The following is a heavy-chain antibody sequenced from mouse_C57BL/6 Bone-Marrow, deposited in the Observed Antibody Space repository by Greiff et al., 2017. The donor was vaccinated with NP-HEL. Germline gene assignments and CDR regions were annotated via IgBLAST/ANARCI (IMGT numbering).Heavy chain of an antibody. J-gene: IGHJ3*01. V-gene: IGHV1-26*01. CDR3: ARSHYYGSSYVWFAY. CDR2: INPNHGGT. Sequence: VQLQQSGPELVKPGASVKISCKASGYTFTDYYMNWVKQSHGKSLEWIGDINPNHGGTSYNQKFKGKATLTVDKSSSTAYMELRSLTSEDSAVYYCARSHYYGSSYVWFAYWGQGTLVTVSA. CDR1: GYTFTDYY. D-gene: IGHD1-1*01.